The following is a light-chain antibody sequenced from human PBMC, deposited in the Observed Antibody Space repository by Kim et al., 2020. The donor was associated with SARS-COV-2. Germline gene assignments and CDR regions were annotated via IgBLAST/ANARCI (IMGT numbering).Light chain of an antibody. CDR3: QQRRSWPL. CDR2: DTS. Sequence: TLSPGERATLSCRAMQRISNYLALYHQKPGQAPRLLIYDTSNRATGIPARFSGSGSGTDFTLTISGLEPEDFAIYYCQQRRSWPLFGQGTKLEI. V-gene: IGKV3-11*01. J-gene: IGKJ2*01. CDR1: QRISNY.